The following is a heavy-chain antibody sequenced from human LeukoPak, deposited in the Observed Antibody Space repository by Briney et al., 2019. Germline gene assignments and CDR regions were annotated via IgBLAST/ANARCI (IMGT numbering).Heavy chain of an antibody. D-gene: IGHD3-16*02. J-gene: IGHJ4*02. Sequence: SETLSLTCAVSGYSISCGYYWGWVRQAPGKGLEWIGSIYHTGSTHYNPSLKSRLTISVDMSKTQFSLNLRSVTAADTAVYYCARDKDDYVWGTYRWWGQGMLVTVSS. CDR3: ARDKDDYVWGTYRW. CDR1: GYSISCGYY. CDR2: IYHTGST. V-gene: IGHV4-38-2*01.